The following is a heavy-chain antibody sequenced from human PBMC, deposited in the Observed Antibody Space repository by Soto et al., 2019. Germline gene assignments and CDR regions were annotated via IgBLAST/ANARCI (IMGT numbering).Heavy chain of an antibody. Sequence: ASVKVSCKASGYSFNSYALHWVRQAPGQGLEWMGWINTGNGNTKYSQKFQGRVTITWDTSASTAYMELSSLKSEDTAVYYCARDRLGHYYYYGMDVWGQGTTVTVSS. V-gene: IGHV1-3*04. CDR3: ARDRLGHYYYYGMDV. CDR1: GYSFNSYA. J-gene: IGHJ6*02. CDR2: INTGNGNT. D-gene: IGHD1-26*01.